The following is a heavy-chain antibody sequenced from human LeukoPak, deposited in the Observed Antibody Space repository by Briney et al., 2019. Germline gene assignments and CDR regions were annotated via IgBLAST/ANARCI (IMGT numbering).Heavy chain of an antibody. CDR3: ARDLVLGSGSYGQ. Sequence: GGSLRLSCAASGFTFSTYWMHWVRQAPGKGLVWVSRIHGDGTFTTSADSVKGRFTISRDNAQNMVYLQMNSLRVEDTAVYYCARDLVLGSGSYGQWGQGIPVTVSS. J-gene: IGHJ4*02. CDR2: IHGDGTFT. D-gene: IGHD3-10*01. V-gene: IGHV3-74*01. CDR1: GFTFSTYW.